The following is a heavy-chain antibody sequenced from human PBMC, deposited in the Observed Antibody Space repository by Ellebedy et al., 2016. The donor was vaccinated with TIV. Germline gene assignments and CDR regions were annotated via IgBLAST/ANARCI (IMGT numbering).Heavy chain of an antibody. V-gene: IGHV1-2*02. D-gene: IGHD3-22*01. CDR3: VRDLTNYGSSSY. Sequence: AASVKVSCKASGYTFTDYYIHWVRQAPGQGLEWVAWINPKDGGTAFAQKVQGRLILTGEPSITPAYMELNWLRSDDTAVYYCVRDLTNYGSSSYWGQGTLVTVSS. CDR2: INPKDGGT. J-gene: IGHJ4*02. CDR1: GYTFTDYY.